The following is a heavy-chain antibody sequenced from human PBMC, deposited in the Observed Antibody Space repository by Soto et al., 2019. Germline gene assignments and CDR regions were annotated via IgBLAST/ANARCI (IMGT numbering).Heavy chain of an antibody. V-gene: IGHV1-69*06. D-gene: IGHD3-16*01. CDR1: GGTFSSYA. CDR2: IIPIFGTA. Sequence: ASVKVSCKASGGTFSSYAISWVRQAPGQGREWMGGIIPIFGTANYAQKFQDRVTITADKSTSTSYMELSSLSSEDTAVYYCARWGGMWAWYFDLWGRGTLVTVSS. CDR3: ARWGGMWAWYFDL. J-gene: IGHJ2*01.